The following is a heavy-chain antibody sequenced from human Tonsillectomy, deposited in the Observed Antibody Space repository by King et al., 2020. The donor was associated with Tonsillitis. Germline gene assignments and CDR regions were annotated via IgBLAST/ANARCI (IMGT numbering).Heavy chain of an antibody. CDR1: GGSISSSSYY. CDR3: ARHVGSYSISVNYFQH. J-gene: IGHJ1*01. V-gene: IGHV4-39*01. CDR2: IYYSGST. Sequence: LQLQESGPGLVKPSETLSLTCTVSGGSISSSSYYWGWIRQPPGKGLEWIGSIYYSGSTYYNPSLQSRVTISVDTSKNQFSLKLSSVTAADTAVYYCARHVGSYSISVNYFQHWGQGTLVTVSS. D-gene: IGHD1-26*01.